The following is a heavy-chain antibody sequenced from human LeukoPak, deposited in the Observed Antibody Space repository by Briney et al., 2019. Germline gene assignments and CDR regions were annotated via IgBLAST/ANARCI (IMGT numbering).Heavy chain of an antibody. CDR2: INGSGGNT. Sequence: GGSLRLSCAASGFTFSSYAMSWVRQAPGKGLEWVSDINGSGGNTYYADSVKGRFTISRDNSKNTLYLQMNSLRVEDTAIYYCVKNRGAPLWGQGTLVTVSS. CDR1: GFTFSSYA. V-gene: IGHV3-23*01. CDR3: VKNRGAPL. D-gene: IGHD2/OR15-2a*01. J-gene: IGHJ4*02.